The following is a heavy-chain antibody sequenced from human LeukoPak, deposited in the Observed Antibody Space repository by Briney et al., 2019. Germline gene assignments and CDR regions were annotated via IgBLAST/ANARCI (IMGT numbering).Heavy chain of an antibody. CDR2: INHSGST. Sequence: SETLSLTCTVSGGSIRSSYYYWGWIRQPPGKGLEWIGEINHSGSTYYNPSLKSRVTISVDTSKNQFSLKLSSVTAADTAVYYCARGRGSYYVVYFDYWGQGTLVTVSS. D-gene: IGHD1-26*01. CDR3: ARGRGSYYVVYFDY. J-gene: IGHJ4*02. V-gene: IGHV4-39*07. CDR1: GGSIRSSYYY.